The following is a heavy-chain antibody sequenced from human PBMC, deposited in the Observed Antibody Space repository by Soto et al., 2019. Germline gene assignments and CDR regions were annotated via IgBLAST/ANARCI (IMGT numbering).Heavy chain of an antibody. V-gene: IGHV3-30*18. CDR1: GFTFSSYG. CDR3: AKLVGIAVAGHDAFDI. CDR2: ISYDGSNK. J-gene: IGHJ3*02. D-gene: IGHD6-19*01. Sequence: LRLSCAASGFTFSSYGMHWVRQAPGKGLEWVAVISYDGSNKYYADSVKGRFTISRDNSKNTLYLQMNSLRAEDTAVYYCAKLVGIAVAGHDAFDIWGQGTMVTVSS.